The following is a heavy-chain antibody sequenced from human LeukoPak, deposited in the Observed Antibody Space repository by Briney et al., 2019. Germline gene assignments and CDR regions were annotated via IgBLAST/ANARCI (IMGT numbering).Heavy chain of an antibody. V-gene: IGHV4-59*11. Sequence: SETLSLTCTVSGGSISSHYWTWIRQPPGKGLEWIGYIYYSGSTNYNPSLKSRVTISVGTSKNQFSLKLSSVTAADTAVYYCARDGAVVPAAKGYYYMDVWGKGTTVTVSS. CDR3: ARDGAVVPAAKGYYYMDV. D-gene: IGHD2-2*01. CDR1: GGSISSHY. J-gene: IGHJ6*03. CDR2: IYYSGST.